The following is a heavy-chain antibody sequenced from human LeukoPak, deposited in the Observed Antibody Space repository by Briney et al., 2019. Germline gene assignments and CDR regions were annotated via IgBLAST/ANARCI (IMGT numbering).Heavy chain of an antibody. CDR3: AKLGAVRYYYDSSGYFPELDY. V-gene: IGHV3-30*02. CDR2: IRYDGSNK. CDR1: GFTFSSYG. D-gene: IGHD3-22*01. J-gene: IGHJ4*02. Sequence: GGSLRLSCAASGFTFSSYGMHWVRQAPGKGLEWVAFIRYDGSNKYYADSVEGRFTISRDNSKNTLYLQMNSLRAEDTAVYYCAKLGAVRYYYDSSGYFPELDYWGQGTLVTVSS.